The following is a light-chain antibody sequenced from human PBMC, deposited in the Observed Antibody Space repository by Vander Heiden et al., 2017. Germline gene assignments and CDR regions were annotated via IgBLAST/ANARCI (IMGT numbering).Light chain of an antibody. V-gene: IGLV1-47*01. CDR2: MNS. J-gene: IGLJ3*02. CDR3: AAWDDSLKGWV. Sequence: QSVLTQPPSASGTPGQRVTISCSGSISNIGSNYVYWYQQVPGTATKLLIYMNSQRPSGVPDRFSGSKSGTSGSLAISGLRSEDEADYYCAAWDDSLKGWVFGGGTKLTVL. CDR1: ISNIGSNY.